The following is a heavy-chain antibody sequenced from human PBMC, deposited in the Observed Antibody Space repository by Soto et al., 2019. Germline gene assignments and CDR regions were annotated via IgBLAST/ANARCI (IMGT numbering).Heavy chain of an antibody. J-gene: IGHJ6*02. V-gene: IGHV3-23*01. D-gene: IGHD3-10*01. CDR2: ISDSGDTT. Sequence: PGGSLRLSCAASGFTFSLYAMSWVRQAPGKGPEWVSAISDSGDTTSYADSVKGRFTISRDNSKNTLNLQMNSLRAEDTAVYYCAKRNYYGSGSYGMDVWGQGTTVTVSS. CDR3: AKRNYYGSGSYGMDV. CDR1: GFTFSLYA.